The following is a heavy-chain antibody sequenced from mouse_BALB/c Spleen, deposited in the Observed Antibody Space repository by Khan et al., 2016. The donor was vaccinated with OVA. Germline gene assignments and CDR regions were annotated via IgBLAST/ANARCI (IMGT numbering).Heavy chain of an antibody. CDR3: ARLAYYYDSEGFAY. CDR1: GFTFSTYG. D-gene: IGHD1-1*01. J-gene: IGHJ3*01. Sequence: VELVQSGGDLVKPEGTLKLSCAASGFTFSTYGMYWVRQTPEKRLEWIATISSGASYTSYPDSVKGRFTFSRENANNTLYLQMSNLKYEDTAMFYCARLAYYYDSEGFAYWGQGTLVTVSA. V-gene: IGHV5-6*01. CDR2: ISSGASYT.